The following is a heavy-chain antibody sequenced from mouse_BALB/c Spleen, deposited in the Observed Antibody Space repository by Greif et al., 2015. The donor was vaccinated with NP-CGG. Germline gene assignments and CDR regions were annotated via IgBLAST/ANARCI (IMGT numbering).Heavy chain of an antibody. J-gene: IGHJ2*01. CDR2: ISDGGSYT. D-gene: IGHD2-1*01. CDR1: GFTFSDYY. CDR3: ARDSYGNYGGYFDY. V-gene: IGHV5-4*02. Sequence: EVKVEESGGGLVKPGGSLKLSCAASGFTFSDYYMYWVRQTPEKRLEWVATISDGGSYTYYPDSVKGRFTISRDNAKNNLYLQMSSLKSEDTAMYYCARDSYGNYGGYFDYWGQGTTLTVSS.